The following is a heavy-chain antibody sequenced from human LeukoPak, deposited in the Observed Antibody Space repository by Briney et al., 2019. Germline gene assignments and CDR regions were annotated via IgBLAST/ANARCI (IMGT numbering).Heavy chain of an antibody. CDR2: INWNSDSI. D-gene: IGHD5-18*01. J-gene: IGHJ3*02. CDR3: AKDNNNYGYGIGAFDI. V-gene: IGHV3-9*01. Sequence: LSCATSGVPYDGYARHWVWPAPGKGLEWVSGINWNSDSIGYADSVKGRFTISRDNAKNSLYLQMNSLRAEDTALYYCAKDNNNYGYGIGAFDIWGQGTMVTVSS. CDR1: GVPYDGYA.